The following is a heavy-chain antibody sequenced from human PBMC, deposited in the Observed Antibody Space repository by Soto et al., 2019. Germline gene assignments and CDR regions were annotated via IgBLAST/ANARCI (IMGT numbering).Heavy chain of an antibody. CDR3: AKHGTGTTHYYYYMDV. CDR1: GFTFSSYA. Sequence: GGSLRLSCAASGFTFSSYAMSWVRQAPGKGLEWVSAISGSGGSTYYADSVKGRFTISRDNSKNTLYLQMNSLRAEDTAVYYCAKHGTGTTHYYYYMDVWGKGTTVTAP. CDR2: ISGSGGST. J-gene: IGHJ6*03. V-gene: IGHV3-23*01. D-gene: IGHD1-7*01.